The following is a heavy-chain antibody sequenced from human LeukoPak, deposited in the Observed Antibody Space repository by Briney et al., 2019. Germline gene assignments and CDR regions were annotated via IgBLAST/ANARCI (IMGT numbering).Heavy chain of an antibody. CDR3: ASPQSTYGWFDP. J-gene: IGHJ5*02. CDR2: IYYSGST. Sequence: PSETLSLTCTVSGGSISSSSYYWGWIRQPPGTGLEWIGSIYYSGSTYYNPSLKSRVTISVDTSKNQFSLKLSSVTAADTAVYYCASPQSTYGWFDPWGQGTLVTVSS. V-gene: IGHV4-39*07. D-gene: IGHD2-2*01. CDR1: GGSISSSSYY.